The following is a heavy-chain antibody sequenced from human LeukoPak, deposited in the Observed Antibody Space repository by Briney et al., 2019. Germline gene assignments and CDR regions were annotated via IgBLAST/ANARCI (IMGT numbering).Heavy chain of an antibody. Sequence: PGGSLRLSCAASGFTFSSYWMSWVRQAPGKGLEWVANIKQDGSEKYYVDSVKGRFTISRDNAKNSLYLQMNSLRAEDTAVYYCAKVDHYDFCSGYPPAFDYWGQGTLVTVSS. J-gene: IGHJ4*02. CDR3: AKVDHYDFCSGYPPAFDY. D-gene: IGHD3-3*01. CDR2: IKQDGSEK. CDR1: GFTFSSYW. V-gene: IGHV3-7*01.